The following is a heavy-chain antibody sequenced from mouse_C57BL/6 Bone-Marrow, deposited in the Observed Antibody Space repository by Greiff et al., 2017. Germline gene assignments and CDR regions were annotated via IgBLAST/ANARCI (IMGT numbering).Heavy chain of an antibody. CDR3: SSFDSNYFDF. CDR2: IDPEIGDT. CDR1: GFNIKDDY. V-gene: IGHV14-4*01. Sequence: VTLKESGAELVRPGASVKLSCTASGFNIKDDYIHWVKQRPEQGLEWIGWIDPEIGDTEYASKFTGKATITSDTSSNTAYLQLSSLTSEDTAVYYCSSFDSNYFDFWGQGTPLTVAS. J-gene: IGHJ2*01. D-gene: IGHD2-5*01.